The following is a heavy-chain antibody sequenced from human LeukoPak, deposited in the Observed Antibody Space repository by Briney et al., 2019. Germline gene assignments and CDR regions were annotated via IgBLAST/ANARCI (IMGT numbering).Heavy chain of an antibody. D-gene: IGHD1-7*01. CDR3: ARQNWNYVAGYYYYMDV. J-gene: IGHJ6*03. V-gene: IGHV4-59*01. Sequence: SETLSLTCTVSGGSISSYSWSWIRQPPGKGLEWIGYIYYSGSTNYNPSLKSRVTISVDTSKNQFSLKLSSVTAADTAVYYCARQNWNYVAGYYYYMDVWGKGTTVTVSS. CDR1: GGSISSYS. CDR2: IYYSGST.